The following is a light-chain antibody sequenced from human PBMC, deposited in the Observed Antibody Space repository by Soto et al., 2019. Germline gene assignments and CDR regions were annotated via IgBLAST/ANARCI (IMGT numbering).Light chain of an antibody. J-gene: IGLJ2*01. CDR2: DVS. V-gene: IGLV2-14*01. CDR3: SSFTSSNTLV. Sequence: QYVLTQPASVSGSPGQSITISCTGTSSDVGGYIYVSWHQQHPGTAPKLMIYDVSNRPSGVSNRFSGSKSGNTASLTISGLQAEDEADYYCSSFTSSNTLVFGGGTKLTVL. CDR1: SSDVGGYIY.